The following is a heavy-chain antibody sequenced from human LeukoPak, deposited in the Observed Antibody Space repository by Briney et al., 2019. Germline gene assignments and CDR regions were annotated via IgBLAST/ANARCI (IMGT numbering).Heavy chain of an antibody. CDR1: GYTLTELS. Sequence: ASVKVSCKVSGYTLTELSMDWVRQAPGKGLEWMGGFDPEDGETIYAQKFQGRVTMTEDTSTDTAYMELSSLRSEDTAVYYCATYQIGYNWNADWGQGTLVTVSS. V-gene: IGHV1-24*01. D-gene: IGHD1-1*01. CDR2: FDPEDGET. J-gene: IGHJ4*02. CDR3: ATYQIGYNWNAD.